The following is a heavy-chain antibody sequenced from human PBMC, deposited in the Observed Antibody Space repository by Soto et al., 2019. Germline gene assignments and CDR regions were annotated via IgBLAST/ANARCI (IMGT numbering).Heavy chain of an antibody. CDR2: ISYDGSNK. V-gene: IGHV3-30*18. CDR3: AKGEVEMATISVDY. CDR1: GFTFSSYG. Sequence: LRLSCAASGFTFSSYGMHWVRQAPGKGLEWVAVISYDGSNKYYADSVKGRFTISRDNSKNTLYLQMNSLRAEDTAVYYCAKGEVEMATISVDYWGQGTLVTVSS. D-gene: IGHD5-12*01. J-gene: IGHJ4*02.